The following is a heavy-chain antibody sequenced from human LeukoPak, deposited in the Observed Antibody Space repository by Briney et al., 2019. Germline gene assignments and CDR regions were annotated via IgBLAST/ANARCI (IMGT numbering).Heavy chain of an antibody. CDR2: IYYSGST. Sequence: PSETLSLTCTVSGGSISSYYWSWIRQPPGKGLEWIGYIYYSGSTNYNPSLKSRVTISVDTSKNQFSLKLSSVTAADTAVYYCARGGDSSGYYPYYFDYWGQGTLVTVSS. V-gene: IGHV4-59*01. J-gene: IGHJ4*02. D-gene: IGHD3-22*01. CDR3: ARGGDSSGYYPYYFDY. CDR1: GGSISSYY.